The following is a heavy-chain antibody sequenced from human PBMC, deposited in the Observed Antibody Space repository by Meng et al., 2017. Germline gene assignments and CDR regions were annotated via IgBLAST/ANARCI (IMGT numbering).Heavy chain of an antibody. V-gene: IGHV3-33*01. CDR3: ARPAYCSSTSCPLNY. Sequence: GGSLRLSCAASGFTFSSYGMHWVRQAPGKGLEWVAVIWYDGSNKYYADSVKGRFTISRDNSKNTLYLQMNSLRAEDTAVYYCARPAYCSSTSCPLNYWGQGTQVTGSS. CDR1: GFTFSSYG. J-gene: IGHJ4*02. CDR2: IWYDGSNK. D-gene: IGHD2-2*01.